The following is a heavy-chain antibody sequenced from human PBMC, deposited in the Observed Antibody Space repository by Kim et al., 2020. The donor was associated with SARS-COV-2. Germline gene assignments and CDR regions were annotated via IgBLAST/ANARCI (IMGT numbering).Heavy chain of an antibody. Sequence: GESLKISCKGSGYSFTSYWIGWVRQMPGKGLEWMGIIYPGDSDTRYSPSFQGQVTISADKSISTAYLQWSSLKASDTAMYYCASHLGYCSSTSCPLYSAFDIWGQGTMVTVSS. CDR3: ASHLGYCSSTSCPLYSAFDI. CDR1: GYSFTSYW. V-gene: IGHV5-51*01. CDR2: IYPGDSDT. J-gene: IGHJ3*02. D-gene: IGHD2-2*03.